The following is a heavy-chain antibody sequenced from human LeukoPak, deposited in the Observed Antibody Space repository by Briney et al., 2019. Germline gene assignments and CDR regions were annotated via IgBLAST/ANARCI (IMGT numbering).Heavy chain of an antibody. V-gene: IGHV4-34*01. D-gene: IGHD3-16*02. CDR1: GGSFSGYY. Sequence: SETLSLTCAVYGGSFSGYYWCWIRQPPGKGLEWIGEINHSGSTNYNPSLKSRVTISVDTSKNQFSLKLSSVTAADTAVYYCARVKVDDYVWGSYRLYYFDYWGQGTLVTVSS. CDR2: INHSGST. J-gene: IGHJ4*02. CDR3: ARVKVDDYVWGSYRLYYFDY.